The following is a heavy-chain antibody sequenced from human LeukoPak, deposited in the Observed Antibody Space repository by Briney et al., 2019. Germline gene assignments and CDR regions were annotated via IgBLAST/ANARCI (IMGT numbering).Heavy chain of an antibody. Sequence: GASVKVSCKASGYTFTGYYMHWVRQAPGQGLEWMGWINPNSGTINYAQKFQGRVTMTRDTSISTAYMELSRLRSDDTAVYYCARDLDSSGYYRSDAFDIWGQGTMVTVSS. D-gene: IGHD3-22*01. V-gene: IGHV1-2*02. J-gene: IGHJ3*02. CDR1: GYTFTGYY. CDR2: INPNSGTI. CDR3: ARDLDSSGYYRSDAFDI.